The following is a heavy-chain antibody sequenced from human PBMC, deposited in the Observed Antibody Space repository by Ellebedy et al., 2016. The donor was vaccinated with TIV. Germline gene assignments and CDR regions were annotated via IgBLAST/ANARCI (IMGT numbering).Heavy chain of an antibody. CDR1: GFTFTSSA. CDR3: AAVGFVVRGANTLNWFDP. V-gene: IGHV1-58*01. D-gene: IGHD3-10*01. J-gene: IGHJ5*02. CDR2: IVVGSGNT. Sequence: SVKVSXKASGFTFTSSAVQWVRQARGQRLEWIGWIVVGSGNTNYAQKFQERVTITRDMSTSTAYMELSSLRSEDTAVYYCAAVGFVVRGANTLNWFDPWGQGTLVTVSS.